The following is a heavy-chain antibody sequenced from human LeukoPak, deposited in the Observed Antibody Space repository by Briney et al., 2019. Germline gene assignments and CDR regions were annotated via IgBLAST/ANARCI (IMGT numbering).Heavy chain of an antibody. CDR2: MNPNSGNT. V-gene: IGHV1-8*01. D-gene: IGHD1-26*01. Sequence: VASVKVSCKASGYTFTSYDINWVRQATGQGLEWMGWMNPNSGNTGYAQKFQGRVTMTRNTSISTAYMELSSLRSDDTAVYYCARTASGSYRPIDYWGQGTLVTVSS. J-gene: IGHJ4*02. CDR1: GYTFTSYD. CDR3: ARTASGSYRPIDY.